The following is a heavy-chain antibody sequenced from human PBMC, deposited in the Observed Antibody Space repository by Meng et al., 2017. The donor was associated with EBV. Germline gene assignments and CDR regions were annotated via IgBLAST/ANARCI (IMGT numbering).Heavy chain of an antibody. D-gene: IGHD6-13*01. Sequence: HVRWGQTGAEGKKHGYWVESFCKAFGGTLSTIVIGLGRKAPGKGVEWMGGIIPIFGTATYAQKFQGRVTITADKSTSTAYMELRSLRSEDTAVYYCARAEIAAAGRLDYWGQGTLVTVSS. CDR3: ARAEIAAAGRLDY. CDR2: IIPIFGTA. CDR1: GGTLSTIV. V-gene: IGHV1-69*06. J-gene: IGHJ4*02.